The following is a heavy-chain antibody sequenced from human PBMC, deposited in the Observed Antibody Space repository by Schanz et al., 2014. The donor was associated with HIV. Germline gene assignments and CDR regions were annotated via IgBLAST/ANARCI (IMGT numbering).Heavy chain of an antibody. D-gene: IGHD3-22*01. Sequence: EVQLVESGGGLVQPGRSLRLSCAASGFTFDDYAMHWVRQAPGKGLEWVSCISWNSGSIGYADSVKGRFTISRDNAKNSLYLQINSLRAVDTALYYCAKRRSTYYYNSSGYCGGAFDIWGQGTMVTVSS. V-gene: IGHV3-9*01. CDR1: GFTFDDYA. CDR2: ISWNSGSI. CDR3: AKRRSTYYYNSSGYCGGAFDI. J-gene: IGHJ3*02.